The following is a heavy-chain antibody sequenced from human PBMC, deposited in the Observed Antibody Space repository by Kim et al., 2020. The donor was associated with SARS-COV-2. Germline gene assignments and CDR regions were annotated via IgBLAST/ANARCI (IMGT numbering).Heavy chain of an antibody. CDR2: FDPEDGET. CDR1: GYTLTELS. CDR3: ATHPHDYGDYPLIY. Sequence: ASVKVSCKVSGYTLTELSMHWVRQAPGKGLEWMGGFDPEDGETIYAQKFQGRVTMTEDTSTDTAYMELSSLRYEDTAVYYCATHPHDYGDYPLIYWGQGTLVTVSS. V-gene: IGHV1-24*01. D-gene: IGHD4-17*01. J-gene: IGHJ4*02.